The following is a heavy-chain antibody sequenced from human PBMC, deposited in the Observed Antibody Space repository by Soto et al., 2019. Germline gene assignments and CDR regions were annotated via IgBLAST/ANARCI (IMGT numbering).Heavy chain of an antibody. Sequence: ASVKVSCKASGYTFTSYAMHWVRQAPGQRLEWMGWINAGNGNTKYSQKFQGRVTITRDTSASTAYMELSSLRSEDTAVYYCASAKWEPAAGYYYGMDVWGQGTTVTVSS. J-gene: IGHJ6*02. CDR2: INAGNGNT. CDR1: GYTFTSYA. V-gene: IGHV1-3*01. D-gene: IGHD1-26*01. CDR3: ASAKWEPAAGYYYGMDV.